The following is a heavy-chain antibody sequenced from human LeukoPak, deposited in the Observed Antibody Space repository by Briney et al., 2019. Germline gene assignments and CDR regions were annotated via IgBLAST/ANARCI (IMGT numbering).Heavy chain of an antibody. V-gene: IGHV4-39*01. CDR1: GGSASSSTFS. J-gene: IGHJ4*02. Sequence: PSETLSLNCTVSGGSASSSTFSWGWIRQPPGKGLEWIGNIYTSGSTYYSPSLKSRVTMSVDTSKNQCSLKLTSVTAADTAVYFCARRGTASSGSYYFDHWGQGTLVTVSS. CDR3: ARRGTASSGSYYFDH. CDR2: IYTSGST. D-gene: IGHD6-19*01.